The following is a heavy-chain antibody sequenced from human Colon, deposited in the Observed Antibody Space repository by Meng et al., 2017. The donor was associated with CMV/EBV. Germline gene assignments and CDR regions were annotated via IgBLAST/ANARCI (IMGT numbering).Heavy chain of an antibody. V-gene: IGHV4-4*02. CDR1: RHSSSKSKW. CDR3: TGRKVRSTGGQME. D-gene: IGHD2-2*01. CDR2: INPSGNT. Sequence: RHSSSKSKWWTGLSQSPGKGLEGTGEINPSGNTADNTALKSRVTIAVDKSKNQFSVMLSFVTAADTAVYYCTGRKVRSTGGQMEWGQGTLVTVSS. J-gene: IGHJ4*02.